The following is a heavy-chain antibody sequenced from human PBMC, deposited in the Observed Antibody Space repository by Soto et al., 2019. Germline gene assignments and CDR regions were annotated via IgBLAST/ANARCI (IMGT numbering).Heavy chain of an antibody. Sequence: PSETLSLTSAVYRGSFSGYYWSWIRQPPGNGLYCIVEINHSVITNXXPSLKSRXXISVDTSKNHXSLKLXSVTAAYTALYYCARGKPYGNLFDPCGQGTLVTVSX. D-gene: IGHD3-10*01. CDR3: ARGKPYGNLFDP. J-gene: IGHJ5*02. CDR2: INHSVIT. CDR1: RGSFSGYY. V-gene: IGHV4-34*04.